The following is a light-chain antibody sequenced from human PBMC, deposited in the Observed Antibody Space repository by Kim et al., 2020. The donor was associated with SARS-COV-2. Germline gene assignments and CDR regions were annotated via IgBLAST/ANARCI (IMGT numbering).Light chain of an antibody. CDR3: AAWDDSLNGRGV. CDR2: SNS. CDR1: SSNIGTNT. V-gene: IGLV1-44*01. J-gene: IGLJ2*01. Sequence: QSVLTQPPSVSGTPGQRVTISCSGSSSNIGTNTVKWYQQFPGTAPKLLTYSNSERPSGVPDRFSGSKSGTSASLAISGLQSEDEAVYYCAAWDDSLNGRGVFGGGTQLTVL.